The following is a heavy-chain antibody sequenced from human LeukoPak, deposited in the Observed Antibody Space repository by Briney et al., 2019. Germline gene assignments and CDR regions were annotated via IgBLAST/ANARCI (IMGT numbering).Heavy chain of an antibody. Sequence: SETLSLTCTVSGGSISSYYWSWIRQPPGKGLEWIGSIYHSGSTYYNPSLKSRVTISVDTSKNQFSLKLSSVTAADTAVYYCARRYLTADAFDIWGQGTMVTVSS. CDR1: GGSISSYY. CDR3: ARRYLTADAFDI. CDR2: IYHSGST. J-gene: IGHJ3*02. V-gene: IGHV4-59*08. D-gene: IGHD1-1*01.